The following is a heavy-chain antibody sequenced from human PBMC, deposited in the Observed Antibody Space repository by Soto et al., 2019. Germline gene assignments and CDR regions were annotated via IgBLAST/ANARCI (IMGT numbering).Heavy chain of an antibody. J-gene: IGHJ6*02. CDR1: GFTFSSYG. Sequence: GGSLRLSCAASGFTFSSYGMHWVRQAPGKGLEWVAVISYDGSNKYYADSVKGRFTISRDNSKNKLYLQMNSLRAEDKAVFYCSNSFFLWLFIQPTYYYYYGMDVWGQGTTVTVSS. CDR2: ISYDGSNK. V-gene: IGHV3-30*18. CDR3: SNSFFLWLFIQPTYYYYYGMDV. D-gene: IGHD3-22*01.